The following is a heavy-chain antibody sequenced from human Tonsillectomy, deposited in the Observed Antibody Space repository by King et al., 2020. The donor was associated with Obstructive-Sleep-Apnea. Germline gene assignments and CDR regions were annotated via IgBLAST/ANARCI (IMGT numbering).Heavy chain of an antibody. CDR1: GFTFSSYS. V-gene: IGHV3-48*04. J-gene: IGHJ5*02. D-gene: IGHD1-26*01. CDR2: ITSSSSAI. CDR3: ARSRVVGASKWPLWS. Sequence: VQLVESGGGLVQPGGSLRLSCAASGFTFSSYSMNWVLQAPGKGLEWVSYITSSSSAIHYADSVKGRFTVSRDNDKNSLFLQMKNLRVEDTAVYYCARSRVVGASKWPLWSWGQGTQVTVSS.